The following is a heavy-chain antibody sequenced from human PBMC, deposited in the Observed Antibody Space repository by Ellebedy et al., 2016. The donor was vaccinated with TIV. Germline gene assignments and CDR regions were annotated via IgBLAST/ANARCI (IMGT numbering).Heavy chain of an antibody. CDR2: IRYDGSNK. J-gene: IGHJ4*02. Sequence: GESLKISCAASGFTFSSYGMHWVRQAPGKGLEWVAFIRYDGSNKYYADSVKGRFTISRDNFRDTLYLQMNSLRAEDTAVYYCAKDQSVAGTHYFDYWGQGTPVTVSS. V-gene: IGHV3-30*02. CDR1: GFTFSSYG. D-gene: IGHD6-19*01. CDR3: AKDQSVAGTHYFDY.